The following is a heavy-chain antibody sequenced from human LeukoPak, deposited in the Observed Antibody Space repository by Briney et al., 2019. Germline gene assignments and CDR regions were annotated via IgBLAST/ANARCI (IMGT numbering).Heavy chain of an antibody. J-gene: IGHJ4*02. V-gene: IGHV3-23*01. CDR1: GFTLSHFS. CDR3: AKAPNNFWSGATRYFDD. D-gene: IGHD3-3*01. CDR2: ISVSGDST. Sequence: GSLRPSCAASGFTLSHFSKSWVRQAPGKGVGLGATISVSGDSTNYADSVKGRFTMSRDNSKNTLYLQMNSLRAEDTAVYYCAKAPNNFWSGATRYFDDWGQGTLVTVSS.